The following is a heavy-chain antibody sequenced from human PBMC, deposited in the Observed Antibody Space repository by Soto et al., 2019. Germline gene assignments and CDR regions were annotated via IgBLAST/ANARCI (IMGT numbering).Heavy chain of an antibody. CDR1: GFKFDDYA. CDR2: INWNGAYS. D-gene: IGHD3-22*01. V-gene: IGHV3-9*01. CDR3: XXXXXXXXYVEPYDA. J-gene: IGHJ3*01. Sequence: EVQLVESGGNLARPGESLRLSCAASGFKFDDYAFHWVRQVPGKGPEWVSGINWNGAYSGYADSVKGRFTISRDNAGNXXXXXXXXXXXXXXXXXXXXXXXXXXXYVEPYDAWGQGTMVTVSS.